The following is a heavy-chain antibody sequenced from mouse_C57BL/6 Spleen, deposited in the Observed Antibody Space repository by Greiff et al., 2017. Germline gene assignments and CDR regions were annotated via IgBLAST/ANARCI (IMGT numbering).Heavy chain of an antibody. CDR2: IDPSDSYT. V-gene: IGHV1-50*01. CDR3: ARPTAQATSWFAY. CDR1: GYTFTSYW. Sequence: QVQLQQSGAELVKPGASVKLSCKASGYTFTSYWMQWVKQRPGQGLEWIGEIDPSDSYTNYHQKFKGKATLTVDPSSSTAYMQLSSLTSEDSAVYYCARPTAQATSWFAYWGQGTLVTVSA. D-gene: IGHD3-2*02. J-gene: IGHJ3*01.